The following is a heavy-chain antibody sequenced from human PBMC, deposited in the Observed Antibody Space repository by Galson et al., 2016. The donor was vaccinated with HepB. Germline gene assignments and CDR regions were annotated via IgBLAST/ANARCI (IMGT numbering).Heavy chain of an antibody. V-gene: IGHV3-7*01. CDR3: VRLRWSRDDSEEDY. Sequence: SLRLSCAASGFSFSTYWMSWVRQAPGKGLEWVANINQGGSAKYYLDSVKGRFTISRDNAEHSVHLQMKSLRVEDTAVYYCVRLRWSRDDSEEDYWGREPWSPSPQ. J-gene: IGHJ4*02. D-gene: IGHD6-13*01. CDR2: INQGGSAK. CDR1: GFSFSTYW.